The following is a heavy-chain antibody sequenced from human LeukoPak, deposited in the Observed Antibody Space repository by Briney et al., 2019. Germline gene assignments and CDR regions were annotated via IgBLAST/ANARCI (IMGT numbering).Heavy chain of an antibody. J-gene: IGHJ5*02. V-gene: IGHV4-61*02. CDR3: ARDLISGYRGNRFDP. CDR2: LYTSGNT. D-gene: IGHD3-22*01. CDR1: GGSISNATYY. Sequence: MPSETLSLTCTVSGGSISNATYYWSWIRQPAGKGLEWIGRLYTSGNTNYNPSLQSRVTISVDTSKNQFSLKLSSVTAADTAVYYCARDLISGYRGNRFDPWSQGTLVTVSS.